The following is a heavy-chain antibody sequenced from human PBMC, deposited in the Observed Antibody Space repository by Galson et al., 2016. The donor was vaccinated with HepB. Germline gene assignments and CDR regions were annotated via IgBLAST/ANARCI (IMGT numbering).Heavy chain of an antibody. V-gene: IGHV3-30*18. CDR1: GFTFSSYG. CDR2: ISYDGSDK. CDR3: AKDRRYYDSSGYFWEGYYYDGMDV. J-gene: IGHJ6*02. D-gene: IGHD3-22*01. Sequence: SLRLSCAASGFTFSSYGMHWVRQAPGTGLEWVAAISYDGSDKYYADSVKGRFTISRDNSKNTLNLQMNSLRAEDTAVYYCAKDRRYYDSSGYFWEGYYYDGMDVWGQGTTVTVSS.